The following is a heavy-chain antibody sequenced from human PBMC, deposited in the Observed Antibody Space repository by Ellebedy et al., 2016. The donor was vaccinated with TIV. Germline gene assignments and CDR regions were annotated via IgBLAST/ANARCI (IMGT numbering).Heavy chain of an antibody. V-gene: IGHV3-74*01. CDR2: INGVGTST. CDR3: ARRSTDFAFDS. D-gene: IGHD3/OR15-3a*01. J-gene: IGHJ4*02. CDR1: GFPFSAYW. Sequence: GESLKISCAASGFPFSAYWMNWVRQVPGKGLVWVSRINGVGTSTSYADSVKGRFTVSRDNAQNTLYLQMNSLRAEDTAVYFCARRSTDFAFDSWGQGTLVTVSS.